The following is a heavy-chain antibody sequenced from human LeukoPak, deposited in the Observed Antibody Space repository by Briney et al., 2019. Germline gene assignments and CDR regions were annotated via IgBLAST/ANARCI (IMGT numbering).Heavy chain of an antibody. CDR1: GFTFSSYG. CDR3: ARAIRAGAFDI. Sequence: GGSLRLSCAASGFTFSSYGMHWVRQAPGKGLEWVAVIWYDGSNKYYADSVKGRFTISGDNSKNTLYLQMNSLRAEDTAVYYCARAIRAGAFDIWGQGTMVTVSS. J-gene: IGHJ3*02. V-gene: IGHV3-33*01. CDR2: IWYDGSNK. D-gene: IGHD6-19*01.